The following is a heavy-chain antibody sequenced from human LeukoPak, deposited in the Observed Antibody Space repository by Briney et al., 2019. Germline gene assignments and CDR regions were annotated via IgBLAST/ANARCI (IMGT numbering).Heavy chain of an antibody. J-gene: IGHJ4*02. Sequence: GGSLRLSCAASGFTFSSYSMNWVRQAPGKGLEWVSYISSSSTTIYYADSVKGRFTISRDNAKNSLYLQMNSLRAEDTVLYYCATRSSGYSYGVWGQGTLVTVSS. D-gene: IGHD5-18*01. V-gene: IGHV3-48*01. CDR3: ATRSSGYSYGV. CDR1: GFTFSSYS. CDR2: ISSSSTTI.